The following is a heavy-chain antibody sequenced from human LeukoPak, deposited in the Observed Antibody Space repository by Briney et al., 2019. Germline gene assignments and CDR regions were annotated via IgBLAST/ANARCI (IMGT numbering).Heavy chain of an antibody. J-gene: IGHJ4*02. CDR2: ITGGGSGI. Sequence: GGSLRLSCAASGFTFSYYAMSWVRQAPGKGLEWVSAITGGGSGIYYADSMKSRFTISRDNSKNTLYLQINSLRAEDTAVYYCAKWGDYDVLTGYYVSDYWGQGTLVTVSS. V-gene: IGHV3-23*01. D-gene: IGHD3-9*01. CDR3: AKWGDYDVLTGYYVSDY. CDR1: GFTFSYYA.